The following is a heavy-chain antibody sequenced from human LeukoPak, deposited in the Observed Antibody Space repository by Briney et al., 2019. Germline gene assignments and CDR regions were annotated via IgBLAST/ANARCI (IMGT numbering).Heavy chain of an antibody. CDR2: INPTGGST. Sequence: WASVKVSCKASGYTFPSYFMHWVRQAPGQGLEWMGIINPTGGSTTYAQKFQGRVTMTRDTSTSTVYMELSSLKSDDTAVYYCASTAARRFDYWGQGTLVTVSS. CDR3: ASTAARRFDY. V-gene: IGHV1-46*01. J-gene: IGHJ4*02. D-gene: IGHD6-6*01. CDR1: GYTFPSYF.